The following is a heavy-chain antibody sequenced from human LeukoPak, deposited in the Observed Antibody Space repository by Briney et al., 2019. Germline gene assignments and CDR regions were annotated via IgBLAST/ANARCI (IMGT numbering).Heavy chain of an antibody. J-gene: IGHJ3*02. Sequence: PSETLSLTCTVSGGSISSGSYYWSWIRQPAGKGLEWIGRIYTSGSTNYNPSLKSRVTMSVDTSKNQFSLKLSSVTAADTAVYYCARVVGGVVMLDAFDIWGQGTMVTVSS. D-gene: IGHD3-3*01. CDR3: ARVVGGVVMLDAFDI. CDR2: IYTSGST. CDR1: GGSISSGSYY. V-gene: IGHV4-61*02.